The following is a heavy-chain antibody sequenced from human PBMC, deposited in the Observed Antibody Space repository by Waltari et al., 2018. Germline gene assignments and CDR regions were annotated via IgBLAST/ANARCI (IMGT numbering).Heavy chain of an antibody. J-gene: IGHJ4*02. V-gene: IGHV4-31*03. Sequence: QVQLQESGPGLVKPSLTLSLTCTVSGGSIKSGGFYRSWIRQHPVKCLEWIVYIYYSGGTCDNPSLTSRVTISVDTSKNRFSLMVTSVTAADTAVYYCARRMATMTTFDYWGQGTLVTVSS. D-gene: IGHD4-17*01. CDR1: GGSIKSGGFY. CDR2: IYYSGGT. CDR3: ARRMATMTTFDY.